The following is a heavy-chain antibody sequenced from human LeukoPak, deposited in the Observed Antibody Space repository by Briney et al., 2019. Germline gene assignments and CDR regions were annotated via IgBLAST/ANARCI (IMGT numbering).Heavy chain of an antibody. V-gene: IGHV1-69*05. CDR2: IIPIFGTA. Sequence: AASVKVSCKASGGTFSSYAISWVRQAPGQGLEWMGGIIPIFGTANYAQKFQGRVTITTDESTGTAYMELSSLRSEDTAVYYCARGKWRGAFDIWGQGTMVTVSS. J-gene: IGHJ3*02. CDR3: ARGKWRGAFDI. D-gene: IGHD1-26*01. CDR1: GGTFSSYA.